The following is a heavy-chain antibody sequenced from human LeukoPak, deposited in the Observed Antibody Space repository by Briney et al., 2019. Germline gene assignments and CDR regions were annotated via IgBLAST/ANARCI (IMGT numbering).Heavy chain of an antibody. D-gene: IGHD6-13*01. CDR1: GESFSGYY. V-gene: IGHV4-34*01. Sequence: PSETLSLTRAVYGESFSGYYWRWIRQPPRRGRECIGEDNHSGSTNYNPSLKSRVTISVDTSKNQFSLKLSAVTAADTAVYYCARGRRRGYSSPGFDYWGQGTLVTVSS. CDR2: DNHSGST. J-gene: IGHJ4*02. CDR3: ARGRRRGYSSPGFDY.